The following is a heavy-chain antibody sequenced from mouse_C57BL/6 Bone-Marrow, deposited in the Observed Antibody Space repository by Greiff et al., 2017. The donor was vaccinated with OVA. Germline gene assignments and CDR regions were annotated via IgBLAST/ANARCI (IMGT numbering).Heavy chain of an antibody. J-gene: IGHJ4*01. Sequence: QVHVKQSGAELVRPGTSVKMSCKASGYTFTNYWIGWAKQRPGHGLEWIGDIYPGGGYTNYNEKFKGKATLTADKSSSTAYMQFSSLTSEDSAIYYCARWGDSYAMDYWGQGTSVTVSS. CDR3: ARWGDSYAMDY. D-gene: IGHD3-3*01. CDR1: GYTFTNYW. CDR2: IYPGGGYT. V-gene: IGHV1-63*01.